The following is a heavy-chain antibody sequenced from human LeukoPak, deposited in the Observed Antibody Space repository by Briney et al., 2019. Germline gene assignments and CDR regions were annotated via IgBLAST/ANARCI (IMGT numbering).Heavy chain of an antibody. CDR3: AKKGTVQGVPSYYFDY. CDR1: GFTFSSYA. J-gene: IGHJ4*02. D-gene: IGHD3-10*01. V-gene: IGHV3-23*01. CDR2: IGSSGAST. Sequence: PGGSLRLSCAASGFTFSSYAMRWVRQAPGKGLVWVSAIGSSGASTFYADSVKGRFTISRDNSKNMLHLQMHSLTAEDTALYYCAKKGTVQGVPSYYFDYWGQGALVTVSS.